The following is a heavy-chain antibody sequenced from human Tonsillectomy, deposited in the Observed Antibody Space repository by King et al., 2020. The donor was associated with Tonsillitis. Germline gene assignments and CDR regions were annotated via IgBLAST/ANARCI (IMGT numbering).Heavy chain of an antibody. J-gene: IGHJ4*02. CDR2: INSDGSST. D-gene: IGHD3-10*01. CDR1: GFTFSSYW. Sequence: VQLVESGGGLVQPGGSLRLSCVVSGFTFSSYWMHWVRQAPGKGLVWVSRINSDGSSTTYADSVKGRFTISSDNAKNTLYLQMNGLRADDTAVYYCARHHGSGTYVVDYWGQGTLVTVSS. CDR3: ARHHGSGTYVVDY. V-gene: IGHV3-74*01.